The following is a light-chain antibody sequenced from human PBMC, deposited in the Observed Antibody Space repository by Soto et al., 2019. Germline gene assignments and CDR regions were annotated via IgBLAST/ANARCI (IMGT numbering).Light chain of an antibody. V-gene: IGKV3D-20*02. J-gene: IGKJ3*01. CDR2: GAS. Sequence: EIVLTPSPGTLSLSPVERATLSCRASQSVSSSYLAWYQQKPGQAPRLLIYGASSRATGIPDRFSGSGSGTDFTLTISRLEPEDFAVYYCQQRSNWPLFTFGPGTKVDIK. CDR3: QQRSNWPLFT. CDR1: QSVSSSY.